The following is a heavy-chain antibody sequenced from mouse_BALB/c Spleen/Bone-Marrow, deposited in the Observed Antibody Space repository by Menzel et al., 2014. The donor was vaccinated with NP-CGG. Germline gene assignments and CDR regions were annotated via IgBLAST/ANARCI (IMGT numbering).Heavy chain of an antibody. CDR2: IXGDGST. D-gene: IGHD2-1*01. CDR1: GFSLTSYG. J-gene: IGHJ3*01. CDR3: AKPTGNSLFPY. V-gene: IGHV2-3*01. Sequence: VQRVESGPGLVAPSQSLSITCTVSGFSLTSYGVSWVRQPPGKGLEWLGIIXGDGSTNYHSALISRLSISKDNSKSQVFLKLNSLQTDDTATYYCAKPTGNSLFPYWCQGTLVTVSA.